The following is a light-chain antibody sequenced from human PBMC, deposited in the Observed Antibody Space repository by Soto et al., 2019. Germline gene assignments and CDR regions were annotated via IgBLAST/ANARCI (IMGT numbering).Light chain of an antibody. J-gene: IGKJ4*01. Sequence: EIVLTQSPAILSLSPGERATLSCRASQSVSTYLTWYQQKPGQAPRLLIYATSNRATGIPARLSGSGSGTDFTLTISSLEPEDFAVYFCLQRSDWPLTFGGGTKVQIK. CDR3: LQRSDWPLT. CDR1: QSVSTY. V-gene: IGKV3-11*01. CDR2: ATS.